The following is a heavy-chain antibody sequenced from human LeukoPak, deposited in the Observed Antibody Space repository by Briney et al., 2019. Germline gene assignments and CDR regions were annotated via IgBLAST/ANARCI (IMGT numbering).Heavy chain of an antibody. D-gene: IGHD2-15*01. J-gene: IGHJ3*02. Sequence: GGSLRLSCAASGFTFSSYAMHWVRQPPGKGLEYVSAISSNGGSTYYANSEKGRFTISRDNSKNTLYLQMGSLRAEDMAVYYCARDQEGYCSGGSCYSPAFDIWGQGTMVTVSS. CDR1: GFTFSSYA. CDR2: ISSNGGST. V-gene: IGHV3-64*01. CDR3: ARDQEGYCSGGSCYSPAFDI.